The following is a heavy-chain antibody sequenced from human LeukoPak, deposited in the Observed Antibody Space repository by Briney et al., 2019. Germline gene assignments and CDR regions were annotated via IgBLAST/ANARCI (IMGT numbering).Heavy chain of an antibody. J-gene: IGHJ4*02. CDR3: ARTRVSVVAATHFDY. D-gene: IGHD2-15*01. CDR2: IYHSGST. Sequence: SGTLSLTCAVSGGSISSSNWWSWVRQPPGKGLEWIGEIYHSGSTNYNPSLKSRVTISVDTSKNQFSLKLSSVTAADTAVYYCARTRVSVVAATHFDYWGQGTLVTVSS. CDR1: GGSISSSNW. V-gene: IGHV4-4*02.